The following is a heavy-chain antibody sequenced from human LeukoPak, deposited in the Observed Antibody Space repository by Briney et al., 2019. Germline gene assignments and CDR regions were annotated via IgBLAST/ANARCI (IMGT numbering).Heavy chain of an antibody. CDR3: ARLMGGSYYGGIDY. V-gene: IGHV4-34*01. CDR2: INHSGST. Sequence: PSETLSLTCAVYGGSFSGYYWSWIRQPPGKGLEWIGEINHSGSTNYTPSLKSRVTISVDTSKNHCSLKLRSVTAADTAVYYCARLMGGSYYGGIDYWGQGTLVTVSS. D-gene: IGHD1-26*01. CDR1: GGSFSGYY. J-gene: IGHJ4*02.